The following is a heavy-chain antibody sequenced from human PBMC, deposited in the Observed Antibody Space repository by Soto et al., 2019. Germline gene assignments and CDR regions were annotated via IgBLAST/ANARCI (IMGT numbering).Heavy chain of an antibody. CDR2: LSAYNGNT. CDR1: GYTFTSYG. V-gene: IGHV1-18*01. D-gene: IGHD7-27*01. Sequence: QVQLVQSGAEVKKPGASVKVSCKASGYTFTSYGISWVRQAPGQGLEWMGWLSAYNGNTNYAQKLKGRVTMTTDTPTSRANMERRSLGSDDTAVYNCARDPGFRSDYWCQGTLVTVSS. CDR3: ARDPGFRSDY. J-gene: IGHJ4*02.